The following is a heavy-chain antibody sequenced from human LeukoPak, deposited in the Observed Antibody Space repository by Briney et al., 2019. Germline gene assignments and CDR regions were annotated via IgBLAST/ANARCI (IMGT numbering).Heavy chain of an antibody. CDR2: ISYDGSNK. CDR3: AKGGRWLQYGAFDI. V-gene: IGHV3-30-3*01. J-gene: IGHJ3*02. Sequence: GGSLRLSCAASGFTFSSYAMHWVRQAPGKGLEWVAVISYDGSNKYYADSVKGRFTISRDNSKNTLYLQMNSLRAEDTAVYYCAKGGRWLQYGAFDIWGQGTMVTVSS. CDR1: GFTFSSYA. D-gene: IGHD5-24*01.